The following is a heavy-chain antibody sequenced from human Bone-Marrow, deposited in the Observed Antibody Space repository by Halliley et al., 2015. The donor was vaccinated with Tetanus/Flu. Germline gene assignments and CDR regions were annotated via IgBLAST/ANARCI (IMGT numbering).Heavy chain of an antibody. J-gene: IGHJ5*02. CDR1: GGFIRSGGYY. D-gene: IGHD3-3*01. V-gene: IGHV4-31*03. CDR3: ARGVGNNLFDP. Sequence: TLSLTCTVSGGFIRSGGYYWSWIRQHPGKGLEWIGNIYYSGSTYYNPSLKSRVTISVDTSKNQFSLKLSSVTAADTAVYYCARGVGNNLFDPWGQGTLVTVSS. CDR2: IYYSGST.